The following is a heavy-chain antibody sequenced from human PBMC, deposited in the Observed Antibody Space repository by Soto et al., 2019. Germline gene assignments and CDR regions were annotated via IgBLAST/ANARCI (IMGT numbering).Heavy chain of an antibody. CDR1: GFTFSSYS. CDR2: ISSSSSYI. Sequence: EVQLVESGGGLVKTGGSLRLSCAASGFTFSSYSMNWVRQAPGKGLEWVSSISSSSSYIYYADSVKGRFTISRDNAKNSLYLQMNSLGAEDTAVYYCARDLVSSTRRPRVAFDPSGQGTLVTVSS. J-gene: IGHJ5*02. D-gene: IGHD2-2*01. V-gene: IGHV3-21*01. CDR3: ARDLVSSTRRPRVAFDP.